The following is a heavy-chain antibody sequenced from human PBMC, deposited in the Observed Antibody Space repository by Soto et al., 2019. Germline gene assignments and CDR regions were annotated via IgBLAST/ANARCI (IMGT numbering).Heavy chain of an antibody. CDR2: MLYSGLT. J-gene: IGHJ6*02. CDR1: GYSVSSSDYY. Sequence: SETLSLTCSVSGYSVSSSDYYWAWIRQPPGKGLEWIGSMLYSGLTYYNPSLKSRVTLSVDTSKNQFSVRPNSVTASDTAVYYCAPLSVSLSGPYGIHVWGQGTTVTSP. D-gene: IGHD2-15*01. CDR3: APLSVSLSGPYGIHV. V-gene: IGHV4-39*01.